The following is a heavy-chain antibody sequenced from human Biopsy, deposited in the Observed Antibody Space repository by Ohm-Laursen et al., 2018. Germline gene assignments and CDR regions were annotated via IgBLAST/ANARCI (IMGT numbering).Heavy chain of an antibody. Sequence: SLRLSCAASGFTFSDYYMSWVRQAPGQGLEWLSNISRSGSIIDYADSVRGRFTISRDNAQNTLYLQMNSLRADDTAVYYCARDWGGDYGGNIDYYYFYGMDVWGQGTTVSVSS. V-gene: IGHV3-11*01. CDR3: ARDWGGDYGGNIDYYYFYGMDV. CDR1: GFTFSDYY. J-gene: IGHJ6*02. CDR2: ISRSGSII. D-gene: IGHD4-23*01.